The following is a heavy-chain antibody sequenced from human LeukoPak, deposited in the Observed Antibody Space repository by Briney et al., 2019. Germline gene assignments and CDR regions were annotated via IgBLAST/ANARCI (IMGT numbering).Heavy chain of an antibody. CDR1: GGSLSGYY. V-gene: IGHV4-34*01. D-gene: IGHD2-2*01. CDR2: INHSGST. CDR3: ARGRRLGVVVPAAGIRWFDP. J-gene: IGHJ5*02. Sequence: PSETLSLTCAVYGGSLSGYYWSWIRQPPGKGLEWIGEINHSGSTNYNPSLKSRVTISVDTSKNQFSLKLSSVTAADTAVYYCARGRRLGVVVPAAGIRWFDPWGQGTLVTVSS.